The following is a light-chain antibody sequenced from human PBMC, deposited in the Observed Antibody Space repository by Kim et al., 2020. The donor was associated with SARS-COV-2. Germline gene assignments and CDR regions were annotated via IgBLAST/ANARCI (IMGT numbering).Light chain of an antibody. Sequence: DIQMTQSPSAMSASLGDRVTITWRASQGISSFLAWFQQKPGKVPKRLIYDASTLQSGVPSRFSGSGSGTEFTLTITSLQPEDCATYFCLQHKTFPYTFGQGTKLEI. CDR1: QGISSF. CDR3: LQHKTFPYT. CDR2: DAS. V-gene: IGKV1-17*03. J-gene: IGKJ2*01.